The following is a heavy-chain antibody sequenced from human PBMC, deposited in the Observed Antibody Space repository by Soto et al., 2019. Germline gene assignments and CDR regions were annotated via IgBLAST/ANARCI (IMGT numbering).Heavy chain of an antibody. CDR1: GFTFSSYA. V-gene: IGHV3-30-3*01. D-gene: IGHD4-4*01. J-gene: IGHJ2*01. CDR3: ARPLWRNDYNWGYFDL. CDR2: ISYDGSNK. Sequence: QVQLVESGGGVVQPGRSLRLSCAASGFTFSSYAMHWVRQAPGKGLEWVAVISYDGSNKYYAVSVKGRFTISRDNSKNTLYLQMNSLRAEDTAVYYCARPLWRNDYNWGYFDLWGRGPLVTVSS.